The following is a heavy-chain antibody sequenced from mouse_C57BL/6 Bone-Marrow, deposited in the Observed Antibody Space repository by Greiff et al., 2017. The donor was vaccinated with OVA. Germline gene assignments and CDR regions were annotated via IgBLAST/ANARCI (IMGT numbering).Heavy chain of an antibody. D-gene: IGHD2-5*01. Sequence: EVQGVESGGGLVQPGGSLKLSCAASGFTFSDYGMAWVRQAPRKGPEWVAFISNLAYSIYYADTVTGRFTISRENAKNTLYLEMSSLRSEDTAMYYCARHSNYVDYAMDYWGQGTSVTVSS. V-gene: IGHV5-15*01. J-gene: IGHJ4*01. CDR3: ARHSNYVDYAMDY. CDR2: ISNLAYSI. CDR1: GFTFSDYG.